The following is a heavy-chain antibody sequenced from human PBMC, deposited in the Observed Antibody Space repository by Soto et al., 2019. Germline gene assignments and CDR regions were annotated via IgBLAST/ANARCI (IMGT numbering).Heavy chain of an antibody. Sequence: QVQLVQSGAEVKKPGASVKVSCKASGYTFTSYEINWVRQATGQGLEWMGWMNPNSGDTGYAQKFQGRVTMTRNTSKSTAYMELSSLRSEDTAVYYCARGELLWFGELLRWGQGTRVTVSS. CDR3: ARGELLWFGELLR. CDR2: MNPNSGDT. D-gene: IGHD3-10*01. V-gene: IGHV1-8*01. J-gene: IGHJ4*02. CDR1: GYTFTSYE.